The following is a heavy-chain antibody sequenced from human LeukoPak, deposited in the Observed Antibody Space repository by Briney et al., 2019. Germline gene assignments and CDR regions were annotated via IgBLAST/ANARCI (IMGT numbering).Heavy chain of an antibody. D-gene: IGHD6-13*01. CDR1: GFTFSIYW. CDR3: ARAYSSSWYYNWFDP. J-gene: IGHJ5*02. V-gene: IGHV4-38-2*01. Sequence: PGGSLRLSRAASGFTFSIYWMSWIRQPPGKGLEWIGSIYNSGSTYYNPSLKSRVTISVDTSKNQFSLKLRSVTAADTAMYYCARAYSSSWYYNWFDPWGQGTLVTVSS. CDR2: IYNSGST.